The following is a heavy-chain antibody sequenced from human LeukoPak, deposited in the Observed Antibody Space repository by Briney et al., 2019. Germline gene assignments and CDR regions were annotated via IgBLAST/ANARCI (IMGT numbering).Heavy chain of an antibody. CDR2: ISSSGSII. V-gene: IGHV3-48*03. Sequence: GSLKLSCAASGFTFSNYKMNWVRQAPGKGLEWVSYISSSGSIIYYSASVKGRFTISRDNAKNSLYLQMNSLRAEDTAVYYCARDFGYFWGQGTLVTVSS. CDR1: GFTFSNYK. D-gene: IGHD3-10*01. J-gene: IGHJ4*02. CDR3: ARDFGYF.